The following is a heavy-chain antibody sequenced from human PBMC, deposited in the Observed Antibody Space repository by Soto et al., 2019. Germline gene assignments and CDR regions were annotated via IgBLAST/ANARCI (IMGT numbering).Heavy chain of an antibody. CDR3: VKDRSDTWSFDY. CDR1: GFTFSSCA. V-gene: IGHV3-30*18. D-gene: IGHD2-8*02. Sequence: QVQLVESRGGVVQPGRSLRLSCVASGFTFSSCAMHWVRQVPGKGLEWLAVVTHDGTLYPYADSVKGRFSISRDNSRKTLYLQMNGLRPEDTAVYYCVKDRSDTWSFDYWGQGTLVTVSS. CDR2: VTHDGTLY. J-gene: IGHJ4*02.